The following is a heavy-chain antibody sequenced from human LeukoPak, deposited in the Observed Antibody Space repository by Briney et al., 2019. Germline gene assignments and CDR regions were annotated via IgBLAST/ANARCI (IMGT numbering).Heavy chain of an antibody. J-gene: IGHJ4*02. D-gene: IGHD2-15*01. Sequence: PGGSLRLSCAASGFTFSNTWMTWVRQAPGKGLDWVATIRPDGSDKFYVDSVKGRFTISRDNVKDSLFLQMNSLRAEDTAVYYCLGYEGGQGTLVTVSS. CDR1: GFTFSNTW. CDR2: IRPDGSDK. V-gene: IGHV3-7*01. CDR3: LGYE.